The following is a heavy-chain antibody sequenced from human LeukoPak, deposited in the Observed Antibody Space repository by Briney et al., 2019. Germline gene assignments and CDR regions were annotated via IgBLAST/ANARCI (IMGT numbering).Heavy chain of an antibody. CDR2: ISSNGGST. V-gene: IGHV3-64*01. CDR3: ARSVVGAFDI. Sequence: GGSLRLSCAASGFTFSSYAMHWVRQAPGKGLEYVSAISSNGGSTYYANSVKGRFTISRDNSKNTLYLQMGSLRAEDMAVYYCARSVVGAFDIWGQGTMVTVSS. CDR1: GFTFSSYA. J-gene: IGHJ3*02. D-gene: IGHD2-2*01.